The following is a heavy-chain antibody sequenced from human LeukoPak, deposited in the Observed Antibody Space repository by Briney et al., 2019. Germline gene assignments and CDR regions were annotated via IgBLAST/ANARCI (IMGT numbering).Heavy chain of an antibody. V-gene: IGHV3-21*01. CDR2: ISSRSSYI. Sequence: GGSLRLSCAASGFTFSSYNMKWVRQAPGKGLEWVSSISSRSSYIFYADSVKGRFTISRDNAKNSLYLQMNSLRAEDTAVYYCARGLTAVADYYFDYWGQGTLVTVSS. CDR3: ARGLTAVADYYFDY. D-gene: IGHD6-19*01. CDR1: GFTFSSYN. J-gene: IGHJ4*02.